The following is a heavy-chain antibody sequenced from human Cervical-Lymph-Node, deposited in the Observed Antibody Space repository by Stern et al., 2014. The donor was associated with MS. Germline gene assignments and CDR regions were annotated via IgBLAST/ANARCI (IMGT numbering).Heavy chain of an antibody. CDR1: GGSISTNSYF. CDR3: ARLERSYGGDY. D-gene: IGHD5-18*01. V-gene: IGHV4-39*01. J-gene: IGHJ4*02. Sequence: QLQLQESGPGLVKPSATLSLTCTVTGGSISTNSYFWGWIRQTPGRGLEWIGSIYFAGKPFYNPSFETRVTMSVDTSKNQFSLRLTSVTAADTAVYYCARLERSYGGDYWGQGIQVTVSS. CDR2: IYFAGKP.